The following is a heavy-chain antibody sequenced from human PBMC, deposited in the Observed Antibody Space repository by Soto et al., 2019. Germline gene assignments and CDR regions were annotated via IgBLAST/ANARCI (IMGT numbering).Heavy chain of an antibody. CDR3: ARFSGGSYNTYYFYYGMDV. Sequence: ASVKVSCKASGYTFNNYDIHWVRQAPGHGLEWMGWMNPNSGNTKYAQDLQGRVTMTTDTSTSTAYMELRSLRSDDTAMYYCARFSGGSYNTYYFYYGMDVWGQGTTVTVSS. D-gene: IGHD2-15*01. V-gene: IGHV1-18*01. CDR2: MNPNSGNT. CDR1: GYTFNNYD. J-gene: IGHJ6*02.